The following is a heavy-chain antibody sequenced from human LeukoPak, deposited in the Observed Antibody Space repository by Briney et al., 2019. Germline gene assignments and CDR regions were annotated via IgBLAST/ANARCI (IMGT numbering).Heavy chain of an antibody. V-gene: IGHV3-9*01. CDR3: AKDIRAPRGYSYGYFDY. Sequence: GGSLRLSCAASGFTFDDYAMHWVRQAPGKGLEWVSGISWNSGSIGYADSVKGRFTTSRDNAKNSLYLQMNSLRAEDTALYYCAKDIRAPRGYSYGYFDYWGQGTLVTVSS. CDR1: GFTFDDYA. J-gene: IGHJ4*02. D-gene: IGHD5-18*01. CDR2: ISWNSGSI.